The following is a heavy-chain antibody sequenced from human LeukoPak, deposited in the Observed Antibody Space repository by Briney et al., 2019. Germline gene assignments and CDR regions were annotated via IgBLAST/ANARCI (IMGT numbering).Heavy chain of an antibody. Sequence: GGSLRLSCAASGFTFSSYAMSWVRQAPGKGLEWVSLISDSGGSTYYADSVKGRFTISRDNSKNTLYLQMNSLRAEDTAVYYCAREVYSSGWANDYWGQGTLVTVSS. V-gene: IGHV3-23*01. CDR1: GFTFSSYA. D-gene: IGHD6-19*01. CDR3: AREVYSSGWANDY. CDR2: ISDSGGST. J-gene: IGHJ4*02.